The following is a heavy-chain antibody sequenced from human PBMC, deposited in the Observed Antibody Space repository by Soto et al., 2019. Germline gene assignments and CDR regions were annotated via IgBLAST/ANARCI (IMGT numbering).Heavy chain of an antibody. V-gene: IGHV4-31*03. D-gene: IGHD5-18*01. J-gene: IGHJ4*02. CDR3: AKASRDTALALPRFDF. CDR2: IYSSGTT. Sequence: QVQLQESGPGLVKPSQNLSLTCTVSGGSFNSDGYYWSRIRQHQEKGLERIGYIYSSGTTYYNPSLRSRISISMDTSKKQFSPELTSVTAADAAVYYCAKASRDTALALPRFDFWGQGTLVTVSS. CDR1: GGSFNSDGYY.